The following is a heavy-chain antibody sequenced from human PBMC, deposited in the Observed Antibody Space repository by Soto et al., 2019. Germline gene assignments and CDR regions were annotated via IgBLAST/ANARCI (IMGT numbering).Heavy chain of an antibody. CDR2: IYWNDEK. V-gene: IGHV2-5*01. J-gene: IGHJ4*02. Sequence: QITLKESGPTLVTPTQTRTLTCTFSGFSLSTSGVGVGWIRQPPGKALEWLAIIYWNDEKECSPSLKNRLTITKDTSKNQVVLTMTNMDPVETDTYYCADRLVSEGLDYWGQGTLVTVSS. CDR1: GFSLSTSGVG. CDR3: ADRLVSEGLDY. D-gene: IGHD3-16*01.